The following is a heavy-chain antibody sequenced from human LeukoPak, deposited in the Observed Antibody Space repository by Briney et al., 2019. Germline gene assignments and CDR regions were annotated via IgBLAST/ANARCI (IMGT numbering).Heavy chain of an antibody. Sequence: GGSLRLSCAATGFTFSSSWMTWVRQAPGKGPEWLANINQDESTKNYVDSVKGRFTISRDNAKNSLYLQMNSLRAEDTAAYYCTRDFASQQFDYWGQGTLVTVSS. V-gene: IGHV3-7*01. CDR3: TRDFASQQFDY. J-gene: IGHJ4*02. CDR1: GFTFSSSW. D-gene: IGHD1/OR15-1a*01. CDR2: INQDESTK.